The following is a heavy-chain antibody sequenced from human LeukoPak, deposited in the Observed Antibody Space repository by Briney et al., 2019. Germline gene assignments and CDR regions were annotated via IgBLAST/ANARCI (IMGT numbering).Heavy chain of an antibody. V-gene: IGHV4-38-2*01. CDR3: AYGSGRSYFDY. CDR1: GYSISSGYY. J-gene: IGHJ4*02. CDR2: IYHSGST. Sequence: SETLSLTCAVSGYSISSGYYWGWTRQPPGKGLEWIGSIYHSGSTYYNPSLKSRVTISVDTSKNQFSLKLSSVTAADTAVYYCAYGSGRSYFDYWGQGTLVTVSS. D-gene: IGHD3-10*01.